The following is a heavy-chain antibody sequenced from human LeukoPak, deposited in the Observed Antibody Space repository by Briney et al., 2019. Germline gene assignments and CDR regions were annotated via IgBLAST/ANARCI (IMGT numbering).Heavy chain of an antibody. J-gene: IGHJ5*02. CDR2: IYSSGST. Sequence: SETLSLTCTVSGVSISTRNYYWGWIRQPPGKGLEWIGRIYSSGSTNYSPSLKSRVTMSIDTSKNQFSLKLSSVTAADTAVYYCAAISLAGQGDRFDPWGQGTLVTVSS. CDR3: AAISLAGQGDRFDP. D-gene: IGHD6-19*01. CDR1: GVSISTRNYY. V-gene: IGHV4-39*07.